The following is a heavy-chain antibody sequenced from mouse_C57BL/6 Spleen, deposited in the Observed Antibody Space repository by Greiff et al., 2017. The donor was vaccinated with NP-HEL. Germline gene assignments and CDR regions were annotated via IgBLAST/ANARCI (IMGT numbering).Heavy chain of an antibody. V-gene: IGHV3-6*01. CDR2: ISYDGSN. J-gene: IGHJ3*01. Sequence: DVQLQESGPGLVKPSQSLSLTCSVTGYSITSGYYWNWIRQFPGNKLEWMGYISYDGSNNYNPSLKKRISITRDTSKNQFFLKCNSVTTEDTATYYCARALIYYDYDEGFAYWGQGTLVTVSA. D-gene: IGHD2-4*01. CDR1: GYSITSGYY. CDR3: ARALIYYDYDEGFAY.